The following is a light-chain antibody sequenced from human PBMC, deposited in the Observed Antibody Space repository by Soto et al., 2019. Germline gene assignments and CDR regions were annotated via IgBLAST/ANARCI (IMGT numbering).Light chain of an antibody. CDR3: QQLHGYPIT. J-gene: IGKJ5*01. CDR2: AAS. Sequence: DIQMTQSPSSLSASVGDRGTITCRASQSISSYLNWYQQKPGKAPKLLIYAASSLQSGVPSRFSGSGSGTDFTLTISSLQPEDFAVYYCQQLHGYPITFGQGTRLEIK. CDR1: QSISSY. V-gene: IGKV1-39*01.